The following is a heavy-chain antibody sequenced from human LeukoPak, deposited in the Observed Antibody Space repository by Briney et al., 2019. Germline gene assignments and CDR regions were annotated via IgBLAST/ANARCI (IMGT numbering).Heavy chain of an antibody. CDR1: GGSISSTSYY. Sequence: PSETLSLTCAVSGGSISSTSYYWAWIRQPPGTGLEWIGTIYYSGSTYHNPSLKSRVTMSVDTSRNQFSLKLGSVDAADTAVYYCAKAGVRYFDSSGLYAFDFWGQGTTVTVSS. V-gene: IGHV4-39*01. CDR2: IYYSGST. J-gene: IGHJ3*01. CDR3: AKAGVRYFDSSGLYAFDF. D-gene: IGHD3-22*01.